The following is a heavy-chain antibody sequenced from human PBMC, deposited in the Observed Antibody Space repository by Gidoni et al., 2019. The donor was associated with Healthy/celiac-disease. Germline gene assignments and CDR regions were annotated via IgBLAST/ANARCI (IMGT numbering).Heavy chain of an antibody. J-gene: IGHJ4*02. D-gene: IGHD2-15*01. CDR1: GFTVSSNY. Sequence: EVQLVESGGGLVPPVGSLGLSCASSGFTVSSNYIGWVRQAPGKGLEWVLVIYSGGSTSYEDAVKGRFTISRDNSKNTLHLQMNSLRAEDTAVYYCARVARRYCSGGSGYAFGYWGQGTLVTVSS. V-gene: IGHV3-66*01. CDR3: ARVARRYCSGGSGYAFGY. CDR2: IYSGGST.